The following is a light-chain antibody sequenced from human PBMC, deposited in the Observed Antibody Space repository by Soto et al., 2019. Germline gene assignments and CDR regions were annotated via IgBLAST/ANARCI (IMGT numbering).Light chain of an antibody. Sequence: QSVLTQPPSASGTPGQRVTISCSGSTSNIGSNTVSWYQHLPGTAPKLLIYSNDQRPSGVPDRFSGSKSVNTASLTISGLQPEDEADYYCSSYTIKNTWVFGGGTKLTVL. V-gene: IGLV1-44*01. J-gene: IGLJ3*02. CDR3: SSYTIKNTWV. CDR1: TSNIGSNT. CDR2: SND.